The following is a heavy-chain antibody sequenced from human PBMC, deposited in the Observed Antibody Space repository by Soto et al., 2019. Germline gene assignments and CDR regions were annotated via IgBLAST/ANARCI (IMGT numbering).Heavy chain of an antibody. D-gene: IGHD1-7*01. J-gene: IGHJ4*02. CDR2: FDPEDGET. V-gene: IGHV1-24*01. Sequence: ASVKVSCKVSGYTLTELSMHWVRQAPGKGLEWMGGFDPEDGETIYAQKFQGRVTMTEDTSTDTAYMELSSLRSEDTAVYYCATDLRNNWNYDYWGQGTLVTVSS. CDR1: GYTLTELS. CDR3: ATDLRNNWNYDY.